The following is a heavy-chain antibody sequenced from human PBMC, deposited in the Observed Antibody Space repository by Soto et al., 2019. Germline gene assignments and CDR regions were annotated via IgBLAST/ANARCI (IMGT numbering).Heavy chain of an antibody. CDR2: IWYDGSNK. CDR1: GFTFSSYG. V-gene: IGHV3-33*01. J-gene: IGHJ6*02. D-gene: IGHD5-12*01. Sequence: QVQLVESGGGVVQPGRSLRLSCAASGFTFSSYGMHWVRQAPGKGLEWVAVIWYDGSNKYYADSVKGRFTISRDNSKNTLYLQMNSLRAEDTAVYYCARDPLQLRSYGMDVWGQGTTVTV. CDR3: ARDPLQLRSYGMDV.